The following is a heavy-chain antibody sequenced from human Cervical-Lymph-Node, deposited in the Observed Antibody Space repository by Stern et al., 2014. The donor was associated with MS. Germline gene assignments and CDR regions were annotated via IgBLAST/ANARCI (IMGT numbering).Heavy chain of an antibody. CDR1: GVMFSSFA. Sequence: VQLVESGAEVRKPGSSVKVSCKASGVMFSSFAISWMRQAPGQRFEWMGGIIPVLGITNYAQKFQAILTISADKSSTTAYMELSNLRSEDTALYYCARGVATIQGTDWFDPWGQGTLVTVSS. V-gene: IGHV1-69*09. J-gene: IGHJ5*02. CDR3: ARGVATIQGTDWFDP. D-gene: IGHD5-12*01. CDR2: IIPVLGIT.